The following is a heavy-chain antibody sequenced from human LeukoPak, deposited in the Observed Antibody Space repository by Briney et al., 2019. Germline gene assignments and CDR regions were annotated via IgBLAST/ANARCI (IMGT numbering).Heavy chain of an antibody. CDR1: GFSFSSYG. CDR3: AKDHRGGWSGYFDS. J-gene: IGHJ4*02. V-gene: IGHV3-33*06. D-gene: IGHD6-19*01. Sequence: GGSLRLSCAASGFSFSSYGMYWVRQAPGKGLEWVAVIWHDESAEFYGDSVKGRFSISRDNSKNTLYLQMDRLRVEDTARYYCAKDHRGGWSGYFDSWGQAALVTVSS. CDR2: IWHDESAE.